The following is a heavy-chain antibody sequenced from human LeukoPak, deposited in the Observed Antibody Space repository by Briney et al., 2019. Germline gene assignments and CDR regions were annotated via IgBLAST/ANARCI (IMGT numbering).Heavy chain of an antibody. CDR3: ARGWLAETTVVTPYNY. D-gene: IGHD4-23*01. CDR1: GGSFSRYA. V-gene: IGHV1-69*13. CDR2: ITPIFGTA. Sequence: SVKVSCKASGGSFSRYAISWVRQAPGQGLEWMGGITPIFGTAKYAQKFQGRVTITAVESMSTAYMELSSLRSEDTAVYYCARGWLAETTVVTPYNYWGQGTLVTVSS. J-gene: IGHJ4*02.